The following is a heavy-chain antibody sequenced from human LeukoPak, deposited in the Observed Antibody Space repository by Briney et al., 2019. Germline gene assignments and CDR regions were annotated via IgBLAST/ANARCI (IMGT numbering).Heavy chain of an antibody. V-gene: IGHV4-38-2*02. J-gene: IGHJ6*03. CDR2: IFHTGST. CDR1: GYSISSGYY. Sequence: SETLSLTCTVSGYSISSGYYWGWIRQPPGKGLEWIGSIFHTGSTYYNPSLKSRVTISVATSKNQFSLKLSSVTAADTAVYYCARGVAVAGTLYYYYMDVWGKGTTVTVSS. D-gene: IGHD6-19*01. CDR3: ARGVAVAGTLYYYYMDV.